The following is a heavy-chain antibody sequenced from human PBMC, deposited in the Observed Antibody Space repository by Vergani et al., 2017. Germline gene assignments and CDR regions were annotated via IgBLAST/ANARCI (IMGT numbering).Heavy chain of an antibody. J-gene: IGHJ3*02. D-gene: IGHD3-3*01. CDR3: ARLRDFWSGYYTGSDAFDI. V-gene: IGHV4-38-2*01. Sequence: QVQLQESGPGLVKPSETLSLTCAVPGYSISRGYSWGWIRPPPGKGLWWIGCIYHSGSTYYNPSLKSRVTKSVDTSKNQFTLTLGSVTAADTAVYYCARLRDFWSGYYTGSDAFDIWGQGTMVTVSS. CDR1: GYSISRGYS. CDR2: IYHSGST.